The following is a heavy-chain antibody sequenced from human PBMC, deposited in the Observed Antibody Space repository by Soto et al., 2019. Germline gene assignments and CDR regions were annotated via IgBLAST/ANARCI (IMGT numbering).Heavy chain of an antibody. D-gene: IGHD2-21*01. CDR3: AREGVGMSIQYNWFDP. V-gene: IGHV4-31*03. CDR1: GGSISSGGYY. J-gene: IGHJ5*02. CDR2: IYYSGST. Sequence: QVQLQESGPGLVKPSQTLSLTCTVSGGSISSGGYYWSWIRQHPGKGLEWIGYIYYSGSTYYNPSLKSRVTISVDTSKNQFSLKLSSVTAADTAVYYCAREGVGMSIQYNWFDPWGQGTLVTVSS.